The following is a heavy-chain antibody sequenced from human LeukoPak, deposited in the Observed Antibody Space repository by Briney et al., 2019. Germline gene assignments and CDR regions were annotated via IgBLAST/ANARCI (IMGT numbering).Heavy chain of an antibody. CDR1: GFTFSSYA. D-gene: IGHD3-3*01. V-gene: IGHV3-30-3*01. CDR2: ISYDGSNK. CDR3: ARSATIFGVVITPIDY. Sequence: GGSLRLSCAASGFTFSSYAMHWVRQAPGKGLEWVAVISYDGSNKYYADSVKGRFTISRDNSKNTLYLQMNSLRAEDTAVYYCARSATIFGVVITPIDYWGQGTLVTVSS. J-gene: IGHJ4*02.